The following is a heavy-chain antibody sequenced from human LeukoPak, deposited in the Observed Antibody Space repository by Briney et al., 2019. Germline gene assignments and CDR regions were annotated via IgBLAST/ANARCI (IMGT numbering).Heavy chain of an antibody. D-gene: IGHD3-16*01. CDR2: IYTSGST. CDR1: GGSISSGSYY. Sequence: TLSLTCTVSGGSISSGSYYWSWIRQPAGKGLEWIGRIYTSGSTNYNPSLKSRVTISVDTSKNQFSLKLSSVTAADTAVYYCARELKLGPMNYYYGMDVWGQGTTVTVSS. J-gene: IGHJ6*02. V-gene: IGHV4-61*02. CDR3: ARELKLGPMNYYYGMDV.